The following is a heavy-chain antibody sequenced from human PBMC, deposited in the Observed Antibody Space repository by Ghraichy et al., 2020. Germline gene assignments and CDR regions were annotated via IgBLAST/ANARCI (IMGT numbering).Heavy chain of an antibody. Sequence: SETLSLTCTVSGGSFSGYLWTWIRQVPGKGLEWIGETTHSGSTNYNPSLKSRVSISVDTSKNQFILTLNSVTVADTAVYYCARGWMQWLLQSRSSYYEDVWGKGTAVTVSS. CDR3: ARGWMQWLLQSRSSYYEDV. CDR2: TTHSGST. CDR1: GGSFSGYL. D-gene: IGHD5-12*01. V-gene: IGHV4-34*01. J-gene: IGHJ6*04.